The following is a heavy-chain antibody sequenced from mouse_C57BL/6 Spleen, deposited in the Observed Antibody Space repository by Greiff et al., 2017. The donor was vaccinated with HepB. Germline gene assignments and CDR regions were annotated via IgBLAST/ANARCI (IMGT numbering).Heavy chain of an antibody. CDR3: ARGWDYYAMDY. J-gene: IGHJ4*01. CDR1: GYTFTSYW. D-gene: IGHD2-3*01. V-gene: IGHV1-64*01. CDR2: IHPNSGST. Sequence: QVQLQQPGAELVKPGASVELSCKASGYTFTSYWMHWVKQRPGQGLEWIGMIHPNSGSTNYNEKFKSKATLTVDKSSSTAYMQLSSLTSEDSAVYYCARGWDYYAMDYWGQGTSVTVSS.